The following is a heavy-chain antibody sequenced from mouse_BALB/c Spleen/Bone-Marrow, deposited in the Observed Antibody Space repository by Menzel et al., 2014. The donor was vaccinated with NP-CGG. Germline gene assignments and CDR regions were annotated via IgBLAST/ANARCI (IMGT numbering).Heavy chain of an antibody. V-gene: IGHV14-3*02. Sequence: EVQGVESGAELVRSGASVKLSCTASGFNIKDTYMHWVKQRPEQGLEWIGRIDPANGNTKYDPKFQGKATITADTSSNTAYLQLSSLTSEDTAVYYCASYYYGSSLFAYWGQGTLVTVSA. J-gene: IGHJ3*01. D-gene: IGHD1-1*01. CDR3: ASYYYGSSLFAY. CDR2: IDPANGNT. CDR1: GFNIKDTY.